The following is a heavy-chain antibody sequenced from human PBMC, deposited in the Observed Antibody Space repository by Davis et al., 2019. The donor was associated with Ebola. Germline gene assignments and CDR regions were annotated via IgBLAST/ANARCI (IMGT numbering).Heavy chain of an antibody. CDR2: IRSKANSYAT. CDR3: TGTIVGATRVDY. J-gene: IGHJ4*02. Sequence: GGSLRLSCAASGFTFSGSAMHWVRQASGKGLEWVGRIRSKANSYATAYAASVKGRFTISRDDSKNTAYLQMNSLKTEDTAVYYCTGTIVGATRVDYWGQGTLVTVSS. V-gene: IGHV3-73*01. D-gene: IGHD1-26*01. CDR1: GFTFSGSA.